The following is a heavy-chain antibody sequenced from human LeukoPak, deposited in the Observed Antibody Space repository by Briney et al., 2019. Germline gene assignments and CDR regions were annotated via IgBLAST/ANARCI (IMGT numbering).Heavy chain of an antibody. CDR2: IYYSGST. CDR3: ARLSYDILTGYRYNWFDP. D-gene: IGHD3-9*01. V-gene: IGHV4-39*07. J-gene: IGHJ5*02. CDR1: GGSISSSTYY. Sequence: SETLSLTCTVSGGSISSSTYYWGWIRQPPGKGLEWIGSIYYSGSTYYNPSLKSRVTISVDTSKNQFSLKLSSVTAADTAVYYCARLSYDILTGYRYNWFDPWGQGTLVTVSS.